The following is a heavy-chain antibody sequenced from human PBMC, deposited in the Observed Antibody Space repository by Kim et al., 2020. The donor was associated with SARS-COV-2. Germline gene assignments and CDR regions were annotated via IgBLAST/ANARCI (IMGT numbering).Heavy chain of an antibody. V-gene: IGHV3-7*01. CDR3: ARPYRGGSFDI. CDR1: GFTFSSYW. D-gene: IGHD3-16*01. J-gene: IGHJ3*02. CDR2: IKQDASVI. Sequence: TLSLTCAASGFTFSSYWMSWVRQAPGKGLEWVASIKQDASVISYVDSVRGRFTISRDNAKNSLSLQMDSLRAEDTALYFCARPYRGGSFDIWGQGTMV.